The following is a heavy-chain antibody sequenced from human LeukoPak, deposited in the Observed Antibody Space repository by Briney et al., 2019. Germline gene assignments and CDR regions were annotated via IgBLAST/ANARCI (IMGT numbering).Heavy chain of an antibody. Sequence: PSETLSLTCAVYGGSFSGYYWSWIRHPPGKGLEWIGEINHSGSTNYNPSLKSRVTISVDTSKNQFSLKLSSVTAADTAVYYCARECSTSCYDYWGQGTLVTVSS. V-gene: IGHV4-34*01. CDR3: ARECSTSCYDY. D-gene: IGHD2-2*01. J-gene: IGHJ4*02. CDR1: GGSFSGYY. CDR2: INHSGST.